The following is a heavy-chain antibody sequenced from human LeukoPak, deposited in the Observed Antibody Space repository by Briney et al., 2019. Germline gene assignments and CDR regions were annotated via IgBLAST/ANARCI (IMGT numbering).Heavy chain of an antibody. CDR3: ARDRGIAATGPTLDY. D-gene: IGHD6-13*01. CDR1: GFIFSAYS. Sequence: PGRSLRLSCAASGFIFSAYSMNWVRQAPGKGLEWVSAFSSSGAYIYYTNSVKGRFTISRDNAKNSLYLQINNLRAEDTAVYYCARDRGIAATGPTLDYWGQGTPVTVSS. J-gene: IGHJ4*02. CDR2: FSSSGAYI. V-gene: IGHV3-21*01.